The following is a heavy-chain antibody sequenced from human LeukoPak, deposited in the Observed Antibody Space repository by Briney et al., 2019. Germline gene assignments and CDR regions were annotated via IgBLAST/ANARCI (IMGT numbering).Heavy chain of an antibody. CDR2: ISSSGSTI. D-gene: IGHD3-3*01. V-gene: IGHV3-11*01. Sequence: GGSLRLSCATSGFTFSNYAMSWVRQAPGKGLEWVSYISSSGSTIYYADSVKGRFTISRDNAKNSLYLQMNSLRAEDTAVYYCARLYYDFWSGPTRRDYWGQGTLVTVSS. J-gene: IGHJ4*02. CDR3: ARLYYDFWSGPTRRDY. CDR1: GFTFSNYA.